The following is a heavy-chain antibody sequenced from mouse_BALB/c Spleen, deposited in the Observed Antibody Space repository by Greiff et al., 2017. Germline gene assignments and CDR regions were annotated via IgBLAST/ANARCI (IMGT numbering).Heavy chain of an antibody. V-gene: IGHV5-6-5*01. J-gene: IGHJ2*01. CDR1: GFTFSSYA. CDR3: ARGRGNYAFDY. Sequence: EVQLVESGGGLVKPGGSLKLSCAASGFTFSSYAMSWVRQTPEKRLEWVASISSGGSTYYPDSGKGRFTISRDNARNILYLQMSSLRSEDTAMYYCARGRGNYAFDYWGQGTTLTVSS. D-gene: IGHD2-1*01. CDR2: ISSGGST.